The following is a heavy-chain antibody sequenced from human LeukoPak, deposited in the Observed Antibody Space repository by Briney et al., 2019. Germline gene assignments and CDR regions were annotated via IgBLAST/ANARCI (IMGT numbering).Heavy chain of an antibody. J-gene: IGHJ4*02. CDR1: GFNVTNNY. D-gene: IGHD5-24*01. CDR2: IYSGGST. V-gene: IGHV3-66*01. Sequence: GGSLRLSCAASGFNVTNNYMSWVRQAPGKGLEWVSVIYSGGSTYYADSVKGRFTISRDNSKNTLYLQMNSLRAEDTAVYYCARGRDGYNWLVLYWGQGTLVTVSS. CDR3: ARGRDGYNWLVLY.